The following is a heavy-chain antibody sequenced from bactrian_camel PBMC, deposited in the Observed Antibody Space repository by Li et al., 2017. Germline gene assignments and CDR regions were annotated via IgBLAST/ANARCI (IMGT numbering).Heavy chain of an antibody. D-gene: IGHD3*01. CDR2: IYTGDHST. V-gene: IGHV3S40*01. CDR3: AAEVAPSTAGYCWTGLLLDFGR. J-gene: IGHJ6*01. CDR1: GYTYSRAC. Sequence: VQLVESGGGSVQAGGSLRLSCAVSGYTYSRACMGWIRQAPEKGPEGVAAIYTGDHSTWYADSVKGRYTITYVMAKNVVYLQIDSLKPDDTGMYFCAAEVAPSTAGYCWTGLLLDFGRRGQGTQVTVS.